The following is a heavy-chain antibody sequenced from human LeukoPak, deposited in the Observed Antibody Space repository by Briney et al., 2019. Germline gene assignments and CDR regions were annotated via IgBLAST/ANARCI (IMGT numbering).Heavy chain of an antibody. CDR1: GFTFSSYS. J-gene: IGHJ6*03. V-gene: IGHV3-48*01. Sequence: GGSLRLSCAASGFTFSSYSMDWVRQAPGKGLEWVSYISSSSSTIYYADSVKGRFTISRDNAKNSLYLQMNSLRAEDTAVYYCAKNIYDSSGYPYCYYYYYVDVWGKGTTVTVSS. CDR3: AKNIYDSSGYPYCYYYYYVDV. D-gene: IGHD3-22*01. CDR2: ISSSSSTI.